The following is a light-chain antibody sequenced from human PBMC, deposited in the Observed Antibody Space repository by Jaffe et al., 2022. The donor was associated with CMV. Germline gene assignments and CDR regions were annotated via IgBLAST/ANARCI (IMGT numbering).Light chain of an antibody. CDR1: QTVDSY. CDR3: QQYHSWPLT. J-gene: IGKJ4*01. CDR2: GIS. V-gene: IGKV3-15*01. Sequence: EIVMTQSPATLSVSPGESATLSCRASQTVDSYLAWYQQQPDQAPRLLIYGISSRATGIPARFSGSGSGTEFTLTISSLQSEDSAVYYCQQYHSWPLTFGGGTKVEIK.